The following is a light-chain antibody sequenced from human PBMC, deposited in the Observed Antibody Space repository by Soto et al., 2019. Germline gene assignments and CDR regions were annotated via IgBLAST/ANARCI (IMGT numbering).Light chain of an antibody. Sequence: IQLTQSPSSLSASVGDRVTITCRASQGISSYLAWYQQKPWKAPKLLSYAASTLQSGVPARFSGSGSVTDFTLTISSLQPKDFATYSCQQLNSYPRAFGPGTKVDIK. V-gene: IGKV1-9*01. CDR2: AAS. CDR3: QQLNSYPRA. CDR1: QGISSY. J-gene: IGKJ3*01.